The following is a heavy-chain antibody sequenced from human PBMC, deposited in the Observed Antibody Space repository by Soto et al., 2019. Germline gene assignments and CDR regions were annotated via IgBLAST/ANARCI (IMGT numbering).Heavy chain of an antibody. D-gene: IGHD3-10*01. J-gene: IGHJ3*02. CDR1: GFTFRNQW. CDR2: FNGDGTRA. V-gene: IGHV3-74*01. CDR3: ARGGAAGRGDAIDI. Sequence: EVQLEESGGGSVQLGESLRVSCVASGFTFRNQWMHWVRQVPGKGLVWVCRFNGDGTRASYADFVKGRFTISRDNAQNLLLLQLNSMRVDDTGVYHCARGGAAGRGDAIDIWGPGTTVAVSS.